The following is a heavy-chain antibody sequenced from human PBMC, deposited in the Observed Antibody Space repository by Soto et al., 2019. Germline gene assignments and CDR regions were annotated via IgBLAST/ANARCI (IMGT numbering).Heavy chain of an antibody. Sequence: SETLSLTCTVSGGSISSYYWSWIRQPPGKGLEWIGYIYYSGSTNYNPSLKSRVTISVDTSKNQFSLKLSSVTAADTAVYYCASLRGSYYYDSSGPAPRRYYFDYWGQGTLVTVSS. CDR1: GGSISSYY. V-gene: IGHV4-59*01. J-gene: IGHJ4*02. CDR2: IYYSGST. CDR3: ASLRGSYYYDSSGPAPRRYYFDY. D-gene: IGHD3-22*01.